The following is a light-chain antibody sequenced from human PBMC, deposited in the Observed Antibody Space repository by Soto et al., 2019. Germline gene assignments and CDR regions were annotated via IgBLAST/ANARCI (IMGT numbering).Light chain of an antibody. Sequence: QSALTQPASVSGFPGQSIVIPCTGASSDVGAYNYVSWYQQHPGKAPKLIISEVSSRPSGVSSRFSGSKSGNTASLTISGLQAEDEAEYYCSSYSSVSTYVFGTGTKVTV. J-gene: IGLJ1*01. V-gene: IGLV2-14*01. CDR2: EVS. CDR1: SSDVGAYNY. CDR3: SSYSSVSTYV.